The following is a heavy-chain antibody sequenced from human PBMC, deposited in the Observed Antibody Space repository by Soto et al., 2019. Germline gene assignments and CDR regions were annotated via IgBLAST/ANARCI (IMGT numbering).Heavy chain of an antibody. Sequence: QVQLEQSGAEVKTPGASVRVSCKVSGFPLSRLSIHWVRQAAGKGLEWMGGSDPDEDETLYAQRCQGRLTMTEDIXXXXXXXXXXXXXXXXXXXXXXXXXXXXXXKWLHTWLDPWGQGTLVTVSS. V-gene: IGHV1-24*01. CDR2: SDPDEDET. CDR1: GFPLSRLS. CDR3: XXXXXXXXKWLHTWLDP. J-gene: IGHJ5*02. D-gene: IGHD6-19*01.